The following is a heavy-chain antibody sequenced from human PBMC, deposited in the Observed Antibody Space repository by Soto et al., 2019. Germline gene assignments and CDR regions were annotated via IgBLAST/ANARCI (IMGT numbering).Heavy chain of an antibody. CDR3: ARGGHSGYYFIGYYGMDV. CDR1: GGSFSGYY. Sequence: SETLSLTCAVYGGSFSGYYWSWIRQPPGKGLEWIGEINHSGSTNYNPSLKSRVTISVDTSKNQFSLKLSSVTAADTAVYYCARGGHSGYYFIGYYGMDVWGQGTTVTVSS. D-gene: IGHD3-22*01. J-gene: IGHJ6*02. V-gene: IGHV4-34*01. CDR2: INHSGST.